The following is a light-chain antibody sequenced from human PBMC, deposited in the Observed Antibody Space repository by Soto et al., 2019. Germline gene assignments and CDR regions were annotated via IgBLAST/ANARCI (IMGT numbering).Light chain of an antibody. CDR1: QNIDMY. J-gene: IGKJ1*01. CDR2: GAS. Sequence: DIHMTQSPSSLSASVGDTVTITCRASQNIDMYLNWYQQKPGKAPLVLISGASNLQSGVPSRFSGGVSERVFTLNISSLQSQDFASYFCQHTFNSPPWTFGQGTKVEVK. CDR3: QHTFNSPPWT. V-gene: IGKV1-39*01.